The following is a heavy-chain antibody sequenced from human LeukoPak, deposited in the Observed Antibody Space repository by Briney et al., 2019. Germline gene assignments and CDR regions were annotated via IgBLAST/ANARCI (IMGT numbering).Heavy chain of an antibody. CDR3: AREACSGDSCYLTFDY. CDR1: GYTFTSYG. Sequence: ASVNVSCKASGYTFTSYGISWVRQAPGQGLEWMGWISAYNGNTNYAQKLQGRVTMTTDTSTSTAYMELRSLRSDDTAVYYCAREACSGDSCYLTFDYWGQGTLVTVSS. J-gene: IGHJ4*02. V-gene: IGHV1-18*01. D-gene: IGHD2-15*01. CDR2: ISAYNGNT.